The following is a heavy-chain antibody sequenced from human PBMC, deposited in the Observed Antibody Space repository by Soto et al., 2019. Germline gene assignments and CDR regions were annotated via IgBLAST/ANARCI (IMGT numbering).Heavy chain of an antibody. Sequence: SVKVSCKASGFTFTSSAVQWVRLARGQRLEWIGWIVVGSGNTNYAQKFQERVTITRDMSTSTAYMELSSLRSEDTAVYYCARLERDSGYGRIVSYSSGWYVPRWFDPWGQGTLVTVSS. CDR2: IVVGSGNT. V-gene: IGHV1-58*01. J-gene: IGHJ5*02. D-gene: IGHD6-19*01. CDR1: GFTFTSSA. CDR3: ARLERDSGYGRIVSYSSGWYVPRWFDP.